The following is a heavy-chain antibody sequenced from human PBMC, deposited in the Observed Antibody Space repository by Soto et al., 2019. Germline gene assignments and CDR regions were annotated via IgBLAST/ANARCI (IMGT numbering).Heavy chain of an antibody. V-gene: IGHV3-7*03. CDR2: MKLDGSEM. J-gene: IGHJ4*02. CDR1: GFTFSNYW. Sequence: EVQVVESGGGLVQPGGSLRLSCAASGFTFSNYWMHWVRQAPGKGLEWVANMKLDGSEMYYVDSVRGRFTISRDSVKNSVDLQMNSLRAEDSAVYHCARGSGFLIDYWGQGILVTVSS. CDR3: ARGSGFLIDY.